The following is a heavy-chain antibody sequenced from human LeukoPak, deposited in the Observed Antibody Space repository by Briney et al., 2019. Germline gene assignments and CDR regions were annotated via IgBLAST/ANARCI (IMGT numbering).Heavy chain of an antibody. CDR1: GFTLTGYY. J-gene: IGHJ4*02. V-gene: IGHV1-2*02. CDR3: AINLGYCSSTSCYTHSDTENY. D-gene: IGHD2-2*02. Sequence: ASVKVSCKTSGFTLTGYYFHWMRQAPGQGLEWMGSIDANSGGAEYAQKFQGRVTMTRDTSTSTVYMELSSLRSEDTAVYYCAINLGYCSSTSCYTHSDTENYWGQGTLVTVSS. CDR2: IDANSGGA.